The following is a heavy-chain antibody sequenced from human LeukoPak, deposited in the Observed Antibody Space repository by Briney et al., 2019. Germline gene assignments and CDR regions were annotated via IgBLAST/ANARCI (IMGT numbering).Heavy chain of an antibody. CDR1: GYTFTSYD. Sequence: GASVKASCKASGYTFTSYDINWVRQATGQGLEWMGWMNPNSGNTGYAQKFQGRVTMTRNTSISTAYMELSSLRSEDTAVYYCARPSWSSNWFDPWGQGTLVTVSS. V-gene: IGHV1-8*01. CDR2: MNPNSGNT. CDR3: ARPSWSSNWFDP. J-gene: IGHJ5*02. D-gene: IGHD6-13*01.